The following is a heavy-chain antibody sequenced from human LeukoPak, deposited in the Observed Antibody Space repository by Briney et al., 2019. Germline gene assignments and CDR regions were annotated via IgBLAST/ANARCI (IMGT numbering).Heavy chain of an antibody. D-gene: IGHD4-17*01. CDR1: GGTFSSYA. CDR3: AREGSDYGDYDSLLGTRDAFDI. J-gene: IGHJ3*02. V-gene: IGHV1-69*04. Sequence: SVKVSCKASGGTFSSYAISWVRQAPGQGLEWMGRIIPILGIANYAQKFQGRVTITADKSTSTAYMELSSLRSEDTAVYYCAREGSDYGDYDSLLGTRDAFDIWGQGTMVTVSS. CDR2: IIPILGIA.